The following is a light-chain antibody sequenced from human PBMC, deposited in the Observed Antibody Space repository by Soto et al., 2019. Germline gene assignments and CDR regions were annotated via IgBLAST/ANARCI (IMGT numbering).Light chain of an antibody. V-gene: IGKV1-39*01. CDR2: AAS. J-gene: IGKJ1*01. CDR1: QSISSY. Sequence: IQITHSPSCLSAAVGDIVTIPWRASQSISSYLNWYQQKPGKAPKLLIYAASSLQSGVPSRFSGSGSGTDFTLTISSLQPEDFATYYCQQSYSTPRTFGQGTKVDIK. CDR3: QQSYSTPRT.